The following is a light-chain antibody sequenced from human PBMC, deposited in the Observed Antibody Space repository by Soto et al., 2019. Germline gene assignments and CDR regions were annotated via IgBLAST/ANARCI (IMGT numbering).Light chain of an antibody. Sequence: DIVMTQSPLSLPVTPGEPASISCRSSQTLLHSNGFNYLDWYLQKPGQSPQLLIYLGSNRASGVXDXXSGTGSGTDFTLKISRVEAEDVGVYYCMQALQTQNTFGQGTKLEIK. CDR2: LGS. J-gene: IGKJ2*01. V-gene: IGKV2-28*01. CDR3: MQALQTQNT. CDR1: QTLLHSNGFNY.